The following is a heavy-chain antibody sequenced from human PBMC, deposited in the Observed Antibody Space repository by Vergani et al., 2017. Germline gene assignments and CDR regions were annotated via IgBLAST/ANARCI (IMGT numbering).Heavy chain of an antibody. V-gene: IGHV4-59*01. D-gene: IGHD6-19*01. J-gene: IGHJ4*02. CDR2: IYYSGST. Sequence: QVQLQESGPGLVKPSETLSLTCTVSGGSISSYYWSWIRQPPGKGLEWIGYIYYSGSTNYNPSLKSRVTISVDTSKNQFSLKLSSVTAADTAVYYCARVLAVAGTPIYYFDYWGQGTLVTVSS. CDR1: GGSISSYY. CDR3: ARVLAVAGTPIYYFDY.